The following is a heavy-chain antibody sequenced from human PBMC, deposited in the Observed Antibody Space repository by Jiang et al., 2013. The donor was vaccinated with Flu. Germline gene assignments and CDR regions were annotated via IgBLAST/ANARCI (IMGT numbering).Heavy chain of an antibody. Sequence: GLVKPSETLSLTCTVSGGSISSSSYYWGWIRQPPGKGLEWIGSIYYSGSTYYNPSLKSRVTISVDTSKNQFSLKLSSVTAADTAVYYCARQSTYYDILTGLHPVDAFDIWGQGTMVTVSS. J-gene: IGHJ3*02. CDR1: GGSISSSSYY. D-gene: IGHD3-9*01. CDR2: IYYSGST. CDR3: ARQSTYYDILTGLHPVDAFDI. V-gene: IGHV4-39*07.